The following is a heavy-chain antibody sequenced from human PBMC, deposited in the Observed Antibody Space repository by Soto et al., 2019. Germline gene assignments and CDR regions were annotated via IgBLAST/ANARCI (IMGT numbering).Heavy chain of an antibody. CDR2: IYYSGST. Sequence: GSLRLSCTVSGGSISSSSYYWGWIRQPPGKGLEWIGSIYYSGSTYYNPSLKSRVTITVDTSKNLFSLKLSSVTAADTAVYYCAIYITRGYSYGPLDYWGQGTLVTVSS. V-gene: IGHV4-39*01. CDR1: GGSISSSSYY. J-gene: IGHJ4*02. CDR3: AIYITRGYSYGPLDY. D-gene: IGHD5-18*01.